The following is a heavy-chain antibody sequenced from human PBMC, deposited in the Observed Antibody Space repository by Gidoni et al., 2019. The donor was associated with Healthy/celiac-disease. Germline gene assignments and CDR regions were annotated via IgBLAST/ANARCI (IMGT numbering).Heavy chain of an antibody. V-gene: IGHV3-66*01. CDR3: AKEMATIGHYGMDV. CDR2: IYSGGST. J-gene: IGHJ6*02. Sequence: EVQLVESGGGLVQPGGSLRLSCAASGFTVSSNYMRWVRQAPGKGLEWVSVIYSGGSTYYADSVKGRFTISRDNSKNTRYLEMNSLRAEDTAVYYCAKEMATIGHYGMDVWGQGTTVTVSS. CDR1: GFTVSSNY. D-gene: IGHD5-12*01.